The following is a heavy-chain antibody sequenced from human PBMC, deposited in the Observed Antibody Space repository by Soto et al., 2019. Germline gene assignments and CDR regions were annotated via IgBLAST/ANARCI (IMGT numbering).Heavy chain of an antibody. CDR1: GYTFTRSG. Sequence: ASVKVSCKASGYTFTRSGVSWVRQAPGQGLEWMGRINPNSGGTNYAQKFQGWVTMTRDTSISTAYMELSRLRSDDTAVYYCARQSNYALDYWGQGTLVTVSS. CDR2: INPNSGGT. CDR3: ARQSNYALDY. V-gene: IGHV1-2*04. J-gene: IGHJ4*02. D-gene: IGHD2-2*01.